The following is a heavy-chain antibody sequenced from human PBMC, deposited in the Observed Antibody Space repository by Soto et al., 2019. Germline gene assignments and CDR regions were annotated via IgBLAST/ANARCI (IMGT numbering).Heavy chain of an antibody. D-gene: IGHD3-9*01. V-gene: IGHV4-59*08. Sequence: SETLSLTCTVSGGSISSYYWSWIRQPPGKGLEWIGYIYYSGSTNYNPSLKSRVTISVDTSKNQFSLKLSSVTAADTAVYYCARLSYDILTGYPINFDYWGQGTLVTVSS. CDR3: ARLSYDILTGYPINFDY. CDR2: IYYSGST. CDR1: GGSISSYY. J-gene: IGHJ4*02.